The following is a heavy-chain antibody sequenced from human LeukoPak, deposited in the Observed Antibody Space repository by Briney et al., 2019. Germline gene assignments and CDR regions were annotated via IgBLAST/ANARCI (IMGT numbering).Heavy chain of an antibody. V-gene: IGHV3-23*01. D-gene: IGHD3-10*01. J-gene: IGHJ6*03. CDR1: GFTFSSYG. CDR3: ARVYYGSGSLYYYYYYMDV. CDR2: ISGSGGST. Sequence: GGTLRLSCAASGFTFSSYGMSWVRQDPGKGLEWVSAISGSGGSTYYADSVKGRFTISRDNSKNTLYLQMNSLRAEDTAVYYCARVYYGSGSLYYYYYYMDVWGKGTTVTISS.